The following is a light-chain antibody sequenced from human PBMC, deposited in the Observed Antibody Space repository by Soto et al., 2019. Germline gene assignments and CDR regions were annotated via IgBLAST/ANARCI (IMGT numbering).Light chain of an antibody. J-gene: IGLJ2*01. V-gene: IGLV2-14*01. CDR2: DVS. Sequence: QSALTQPASVSGSPGQSITISCTGTSSDVGGYNYVSWYQQHPGKAPKLMIYDVSNRPSGVSNRFSGSKSGNTASLTISGLQAEDEADYYCSSYPSSSTQHVVFGGGTKLTVL. CDR3: SSYPSSSTQHVV. CDR1: SSDVGGYNY.